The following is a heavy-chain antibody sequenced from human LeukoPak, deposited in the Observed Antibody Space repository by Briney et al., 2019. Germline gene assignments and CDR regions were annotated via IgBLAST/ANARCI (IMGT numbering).Heavy chain of an antibody. V-gene: IGHV4-34*01. D-gene: IGHD3-16*01. J-gene: IGHJ4*02. CDR1: GGSFSGYY. Sequence: PSETLSLTCAVYGGSFSGYYWSWIRQPPGKGLEWIGKINHSGSTNYNPSLKSRVTISVGTSKNQFSLKLSSVTAADTAVYYCARYPLSSSYFDYWGQGTLVTVSS. CDR2: INHSGST. CDR3: ARYPLSSSYFDY.